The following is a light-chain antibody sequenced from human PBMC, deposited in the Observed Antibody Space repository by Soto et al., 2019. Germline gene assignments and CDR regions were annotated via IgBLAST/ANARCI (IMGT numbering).Light chain of an antibody. CDR2: DAS. J-gene: IGKJ2*02. V-gene: IGKV1-5*01. Sequence: DIQMTQSPSALSASVGDRVTITCRASHSIATWLAWYQQKPGKAPKLLISDASRLESGVPSRFSGSRSGTEFTLTISSLQTDDFATYYCQQYNSYSCTFGQGTKLEIK. CDR3: QQYNSYSCT. CDR1: HSIATW.